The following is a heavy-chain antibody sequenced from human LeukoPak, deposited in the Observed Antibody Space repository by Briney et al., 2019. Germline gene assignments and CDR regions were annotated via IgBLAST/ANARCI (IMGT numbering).Heavy chain of an antibody. CDR3: ARGTGNYYGY. J-gene: IGHJ4*02. Sequence: GRSLRLSCAASGFTFDDYAMHWVRQAPGKGLVWVSRIKSDGSSTSYADSVKGRFTITRDSAKNTLYLQMNSLRAEDTAVYYCARGTGNYYGYWGQGTLVTVSS. CDR2: IKSDGSST. CDR1: GFTFDDYA. V-gene: IGHV3-74*01. D-gene: IGHD3/OR15-3a*01.